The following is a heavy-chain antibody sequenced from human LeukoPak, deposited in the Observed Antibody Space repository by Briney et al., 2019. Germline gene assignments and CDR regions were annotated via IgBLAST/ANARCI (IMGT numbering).Heavy chain of an antibody. J-gene: IGHJ5*02. D-gene: IGHD2-2*01. V-gene: IGHV4-39*01. CDR2: IYYSGST. Sequence: SETLSLTCTASGGSISSSNYYWGWIRQPPGKGLEWIGSIYYSGSTYYNPSLKSRVTISVDTSKNQFSLKLSSVTAADTAVYYCARHSSSTSCYFLPWGQGTLVTVSS. CDR3: ARHSSSTSCYFLP. CDR1: GGSISSSNYY.